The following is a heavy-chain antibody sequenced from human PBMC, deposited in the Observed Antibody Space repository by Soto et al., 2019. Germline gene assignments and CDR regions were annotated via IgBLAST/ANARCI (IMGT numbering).Heavy chain of an antibody. D-gene: IGHD6-19*01. Sequence: SETLSLTCSVLGGSINSFYWSWIRQPPGKGLEWVGYIHYTGSTNYNPSLKSRLTISVDTSKNQFSLKLSSVTAADTAVYYCGRGGWSIDSSGPGILVTVST. J-gene: IGHJ4*02. CDR3: GRGGWSIDS. CDR1: GGSINSFY. V-gene: IGHV4-59*01. CDR2: IHYTGST.